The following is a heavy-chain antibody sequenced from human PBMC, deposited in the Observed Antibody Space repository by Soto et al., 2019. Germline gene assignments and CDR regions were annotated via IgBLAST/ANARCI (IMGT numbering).Heavy chain of an antibody. Sequence: QMQESGPGLVEPSGTLSLTCDVSGVSISSGSWWSWVRQPPGKGLEWIGEIFHSGSTKYNPSLKSRVTISVDNPKIPFSLRVTSVTAADTAVYYCARDGPDGYNLGYWGQGTLVTVSP. CDR1: GVSISSGSW. CDR3: ARDGPDGYNLGY. V-gene: IGHV4-4*02. J-gene: IGHJ1*01. CDR2: IFHSGST. D-gene: IGHD5-12*01.